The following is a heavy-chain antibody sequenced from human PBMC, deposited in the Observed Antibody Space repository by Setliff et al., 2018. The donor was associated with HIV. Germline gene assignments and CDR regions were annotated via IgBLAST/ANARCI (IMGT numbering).Heavy chain of an antibody. CDR1: GGSISSSVYY. J-gene: IGHJ6*03. CDR2: IYYSGST. CDR3: ASMYSNHGRYYYYYMDV. Sequence: SETLSLTCTVSGGSISSSVYYWSWIRQHPGKGLEWIGYIYYSGSTYYNPSLKSRLTMSVDTSKNQFSLRLSSVTAADTAVYNCASMYSNHGRYYYYYMDVWGKGATVTVSS. D-gene: IGHD4-4*01. V-gene: IGHV4-31*03.